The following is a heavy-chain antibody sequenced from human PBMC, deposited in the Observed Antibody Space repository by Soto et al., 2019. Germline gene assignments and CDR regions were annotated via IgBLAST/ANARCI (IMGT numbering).Heavy chain of an antibody. D-gene: IGHD3-16*02. CDR1: GYSFTSNA. V-gene: IGHV1-18*04. CDR2: ISTYSGDP. Sequence: QVQLVQSGAEVKKPGASVKVACKTSGYSFTSNAITWVRQAPGQGLEWMGWISTYSGDPNYAQKFQGRVTMTTDTSTNTAYMELRNLRSDDTAVYYCARVWWSYQAPSGGAVFDPWCQGTLVTVSS. CDR3: ARVWWSYQAPSGGAVFDP. J-gene: IGHJ5*02.